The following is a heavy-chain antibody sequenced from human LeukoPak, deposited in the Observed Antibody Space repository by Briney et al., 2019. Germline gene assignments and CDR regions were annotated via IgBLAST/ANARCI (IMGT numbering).Heavy chain of an antibody. V-gene: IGHV3-7*01. D-gene: IGHD6-19*01. CDR2: IKQDGSEK. Sequence: GGSLRLSCGASGFTFSKFWMTWVRQAPGKGLEWVANIKQDGSEKYYVDSVKGRFTISRDNAKNSLSLRMNSLSAEDTAVYYCATGYSSGWYFYFQHWGQGSLVSVSS. J-gene: IGHJ1*01. CDR1: GFTFSKFW. CDR3: ATGYSSGWYFYFQH.